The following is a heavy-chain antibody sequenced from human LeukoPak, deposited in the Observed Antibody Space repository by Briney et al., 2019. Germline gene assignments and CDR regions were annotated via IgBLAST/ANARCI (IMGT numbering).Heavy chain of an antibody. CDR1: GFTFSSYS. CDR2: ISSSGSTI. Sequence: GGSLRLSCAASGFTFSSYSMNWVRQAPGKGLEWVSYISSSGSTIYYADSVKGRFTISRDNAKNSLYLQMNNLRAEDTAVYYCAELGITMIGGVWGKGTTVTISS. V-gene: IGHV3-48*04. CDR3: AELGITMIGGV. D-gene: IGHD3-10*02. J-gene: IGHJ6*04.